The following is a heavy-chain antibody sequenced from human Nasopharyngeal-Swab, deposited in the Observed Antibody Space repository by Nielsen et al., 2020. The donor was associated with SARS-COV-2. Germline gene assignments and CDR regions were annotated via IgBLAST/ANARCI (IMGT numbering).Heavy chain of an antibody. D-gene: IGHD4-17*01. CDR3: ARHSTTVTTVYYYGMDV. CDR2: IYPGDSDT. V-gene: IGHV5-51*01. Sequence: GGSLRLSCKGSGYSFTSYWIGWVRQMPGKGLEWMGIIYPGDSDTRYSPSFQGPATISADKSISTAYLQWSSLKASDTAMYYCARHSTTVTTVYYYGMDVWGQGTTVTVSS. J-gene: IGHJ6*02. CDR1: GYSFTSYW.